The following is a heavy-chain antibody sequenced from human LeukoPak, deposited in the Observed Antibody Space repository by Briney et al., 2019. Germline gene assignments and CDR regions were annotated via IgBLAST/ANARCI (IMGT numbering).Heavy chain of an antibody. Sequence: ASVTVSCTDSGYSFTRFYVHWVRQPPGEGLEWLGLITADGTNTNYAQKFKARFTMTTDASTSTVYMELSSLRSEDTAIYYCAREFPSSLFFDQWGQGTLVTVSS. V-gene: IGHV1-46*01. J-gene: IGHJ4*02. CDR3: AREFPSSLFFDQ. CDR1: GYSFTRFY. CDR2: ITADGTNT. D-gene: IGHD6-6*01.